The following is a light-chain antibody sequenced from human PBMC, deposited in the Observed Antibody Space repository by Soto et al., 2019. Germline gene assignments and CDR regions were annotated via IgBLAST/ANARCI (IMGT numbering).Light chain of an antibody. Sequence: DIQMTQSPSSLSASVGDRVTITCQASQDISNNLNWYQQKPGKAPKVLIYDASTLAAGVPSRFSGSGSGTDCALPISGLQPEDFATYYCQHYDTLPLPVYTFGQGTKLEI. V-gene: IGKV1-33*01. CDR3: QHYDTLPLPVYT. CDR2: DAS. CDR1: QDISNN. J-gene: IGKJ2*01.